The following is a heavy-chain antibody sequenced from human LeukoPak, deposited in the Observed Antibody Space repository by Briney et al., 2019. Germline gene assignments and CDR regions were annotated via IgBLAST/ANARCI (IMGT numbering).Heavy chain of an antibody. CDR1: GFTFNNFA. D-gene: IGHD3-10*01. CDR3: ARDERAYSSGSYGAY. V-gene: IGHV3-30*04. J-gene: IGHJ4*02. Sequence: GGSLRLSCAASGFTFNNFAIHWVRQAPGKGLEWVAVISYDGNYKYYADSVKGRFTISRDNSNNTLYLQINSLRAEDTAVYYCARDERAYSSGSYGAYWGQGTLVTVSS. CDR2: ISYDGNYK.